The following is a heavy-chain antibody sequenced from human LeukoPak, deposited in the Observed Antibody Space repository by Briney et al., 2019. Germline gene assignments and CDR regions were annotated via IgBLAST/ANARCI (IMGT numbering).Heavy chain of an antibody. CDR1: GFTFSSYA. CDR2: ISGSGGST. Sequence: PGGSLRLSCAASGFTFSSYAMSWVRQAPGKGLEWVSAISGSGGSTYYADPVKGRFTISRDNSKNTLYLQMNGLRAEDTAVYYCARDVVIYYYYYGMDVWGQGTTVTVSS. D-gene: IGHD3-22*01. CDR3: ARDVVIYYYYYGMDV. V-gene: IGHV3-23*01. J-gene: IGHJ6*02.